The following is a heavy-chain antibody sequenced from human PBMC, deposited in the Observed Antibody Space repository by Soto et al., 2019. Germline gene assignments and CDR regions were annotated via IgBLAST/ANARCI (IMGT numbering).Heavy chain of an antibody. D-gene: IGHD1-7*01. J-gene: IGHJ4*02. CDR3: AKTDNWNYGDIYYFDY. V-gene: IGHV3-23*01. CDR1: GFTFSSYA. Sequence: GGSXRLSCAASGFTFSSYAMSWVRQAPGKGLEWVSAISGSGGSTYYADSVKGRFTISRDNSKNTLYLQMNSLRAEDTAVYYCAKTDNWNYGDIYYFDYWGQGTLVTVSS. CDR2: ISGSGGST.